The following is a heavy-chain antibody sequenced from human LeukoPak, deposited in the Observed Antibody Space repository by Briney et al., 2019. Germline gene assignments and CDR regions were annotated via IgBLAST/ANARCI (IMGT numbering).Heavy chain of an antibody. V-gene: IGHV4-59*01. D-gene: IGHD2-15*01. CDR2: IYYSGRT. Sequence: SETLSLTCTVSGGSISSYYWSWIRQPPGKGLEWIGYIYYSGRTTYNPSLKSRVTVSVDTAKNQFSLKLSSVTAADTAVYYCARDGPYCSGGSCYPNDAFDIWGQGTMVTVSS. CDR3: ARDGPYCSGGSCYPNDAFDI. J-gene: IGHJ3*02. CDR1: GGSISSYY.